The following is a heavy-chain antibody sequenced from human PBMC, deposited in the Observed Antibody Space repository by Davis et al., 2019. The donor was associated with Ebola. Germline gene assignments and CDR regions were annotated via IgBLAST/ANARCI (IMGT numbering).Heavy chain of an antibody. D-gene: IGHD2-2*01. J-gene: IGHJ4*02. CDR2: IIPILGIA. CDR1: GGTFRSYG. CDR3: AKAACRPLGTASCYLCLDY. Sequence: SVKVSCKASGGTFRSYGISWVRQSPGQGLEWMGGIIPILGIANYAQKFQGRVTITADESTRTAYMELSSLRSDDTGVYYCAKAACRPLGTASCYLCLDYWGQGALVTVSS. V-gene: IGHV1-69*10.